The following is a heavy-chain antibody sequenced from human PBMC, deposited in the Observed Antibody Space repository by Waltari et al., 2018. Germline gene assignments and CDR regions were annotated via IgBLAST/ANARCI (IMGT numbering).Heavy chain of an antibody. CDR2: INHSEST. CDR1: GGSFSGYY. Sequence: QVQLQQWGAGLLKPSETMSLTCAVYGGSFSGYYWSWIRQPQGKGLEWIGEINHSESTNYNAGIKSRVTISVDTTKNQFSRKRGYGTAADTAVYYCARAVGGDGYTTLSNPLDYWGQGTLVTVSS. V-gene: IGHV4-34*01. J-gene: IGHJ4*02. CDR3: ARAVGGDGYTTLSNPLDY. D-gene: IGHD3-16*01.